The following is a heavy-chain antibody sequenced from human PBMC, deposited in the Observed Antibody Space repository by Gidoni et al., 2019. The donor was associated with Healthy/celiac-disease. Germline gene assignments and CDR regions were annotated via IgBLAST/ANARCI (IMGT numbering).Heavy chain of an antibody. CDR3: ARPHRGRWLFDY. Sequence: PGRSLRLSCAASGFTFSSYAMHWVRQAPGKGLEWVAVISYDGSNKYYADSVKGRFTISRDNSKNTLYLQMNSLRAEDTAVYYCARPHRGRWLFDYWGQGTLVTVSS. CDR1: GFTFSSYA. V-gene: IGHV3-30-3*01. D-gene: IGHD4-17*01. J-gene: IGHJ4*02. CDR2: ISYDGSNK.